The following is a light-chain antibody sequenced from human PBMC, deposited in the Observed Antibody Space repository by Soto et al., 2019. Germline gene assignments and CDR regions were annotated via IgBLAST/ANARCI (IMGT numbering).Light chain of an antibody. Sequence: QSVLTQPPYASGSHGQSVTISCTGTSSDVGGYNYVSWYQQHPGKAPKLMIYEVSKRPSGVPDRFSGSKSGNTASLTVSGLQAEDEADYYCSSYAGSKGVVFGGGTKLTVL. CDR1: SSDVGGYNY. V-gene: IGLV2-8*01. CDR3: SSYAGSKGVV. J-gene: IGLJ2*01. CDR2: EVS.